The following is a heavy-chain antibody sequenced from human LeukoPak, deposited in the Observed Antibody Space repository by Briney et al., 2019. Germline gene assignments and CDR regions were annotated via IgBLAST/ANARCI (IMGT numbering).Heavy chain of an antibody. CDR3: ARGAGYCSSTSCYTWFDP. D-gene: IGHD2-2*02. J-gene: IGHJ5*02. Sequence: ASVKVSCKASGYTFTSYDINWVRQATGQGLEWMGWMNANRGNRGYAQKFQGRVTITRNTSISTAYMELSSLRSEDTAVYYCARGAGYCSSTSCYTWFDPWGQGTLVTVSS. CDR2: MNANRGNR. CDR1: GYTFTSYD. V-gene: IGHV1-8*01.